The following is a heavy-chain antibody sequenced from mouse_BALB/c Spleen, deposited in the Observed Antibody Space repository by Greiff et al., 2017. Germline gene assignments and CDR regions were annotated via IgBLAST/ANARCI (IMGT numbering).Heavy chain of an antibody. CDR3: AREGTMITTGAFDY. CDR1: GDSITSGY. D-gene: IGHD2-4*01. J-gene: IGHJ2*01. CDR2: ISYSGST. Sequence: VQLKESGPSLVKPSQTLSLTCSVTGDSITSGYWNWIRKFPGNKLEYMGYISYSGSTYYNPSLKSRISITRDTFKNQYYLQLNSVTTEDTATYYCAREGTMITTGAFDYWGQGTTLTVSS. V-gene: IGHV3-8*02.